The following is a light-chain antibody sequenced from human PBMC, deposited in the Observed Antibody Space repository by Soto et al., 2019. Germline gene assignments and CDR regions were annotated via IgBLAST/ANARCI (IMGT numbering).Light chain of an antibody. CDR2: DAS. CDR1: QSVSTY. V-gene: IGKV3-11*01. J-gene: IGKJ1*01. Sequence: EIVLTQSPATLSLSPGERATLSCRASQSVSTYLAWYQQKPGQAPKLLIYDASKSATGIPARFSGSGSGTDFTLTIGSLEPEDLAVYYCQQRSNWPWTFGQGTKVEIK. CDR3: QQRSNWPWT.